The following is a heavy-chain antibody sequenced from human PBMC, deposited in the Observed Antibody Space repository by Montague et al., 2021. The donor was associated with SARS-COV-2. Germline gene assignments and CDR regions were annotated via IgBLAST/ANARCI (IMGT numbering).Heavy chain of an antibody. J-gene: IGHJ4*02. CDR3: ARVWTTEWYEGYFDD. CDR1: GDSVSSNTAA. Sequence: CAISGDSVSSNTAAWDWIRQSPPRGLEWLGRTYYRSRWYREYAVSVKSXITIDPDTSKNQFSLQLNSVTPEDTAVYYCARVWTTEWYEGYFDDWGQGTLVTVSS. CDR2: TYYRSRWYR. D-gene: IGHD3-3*01. V-gene: IGHV6-1*01.